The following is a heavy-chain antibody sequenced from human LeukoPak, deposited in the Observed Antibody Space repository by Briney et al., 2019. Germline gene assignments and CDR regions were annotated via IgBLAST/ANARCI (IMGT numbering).Heavy chain of an antibody. CDR2: FSSYNGKT. D-gene: IGHD3-16*01. V-gene: IGHV1-18*01. CDR1: GYTFTSYG. J-gene: IGHJ4*02. Sequence: ASVKVSCKASGYTFTSYGLSWVRQAPGQGLEWMGWFSSYNGKTNYAQKFQGRLTMTTDTSTSTAYMELRSLTSDDTAVYYCARDITVVSLANIGFDYWSQGTVVTVSS. CDR3: ARDITVVSLANIGFDY.